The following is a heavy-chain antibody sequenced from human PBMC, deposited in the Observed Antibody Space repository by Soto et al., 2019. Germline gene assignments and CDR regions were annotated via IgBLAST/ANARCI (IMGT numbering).Heavy chain of an antibody. V-gene: IGHV3-30*18. CDR3: TKDHEDTALVFDF. Sequence: GGSLRLSCAASGFTFSEHGMHWVRQAPGKGLEWLAVISHDAITTYYADSVKGRFTISRDNSKNTVFLQMNSLRTEDTAVYYCTKDHEDTALVFDFWGQGTLVTVSS. D-gene: IGHD5-18*01. CDR2: ISHDAITT. CDR1: GFTFSEHG. J-gene: IGHJ4*02.